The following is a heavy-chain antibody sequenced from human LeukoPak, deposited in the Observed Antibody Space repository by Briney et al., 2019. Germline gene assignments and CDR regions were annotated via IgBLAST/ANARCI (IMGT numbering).Heavy chain of an antibody. CDR2: INPNSGDT. V-gene: IGHV1-2*02. CDR3: ARGGYSYDFDY. D-gene: IGHD5-18*01. Sequence: GASVKVSCKASGYTFTGYYMHWVRQAPGQGLEWMGWINPNSGDTNYAQKFQGRVTMTRDTSISTAYMELSRLRSDDTAVYYCARGGYSYDFDYWGQGTLVTVSS. CDR1: GYTFTGYY. J-gene: IGHJ4*02.